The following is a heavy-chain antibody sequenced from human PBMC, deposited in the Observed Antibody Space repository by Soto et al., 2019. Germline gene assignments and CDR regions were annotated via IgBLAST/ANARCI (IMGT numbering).Heavy chain of an antibody. J-gene: IGHJ4*02. CDR3: ARDDFPKRWLSYSERYYCDY. CDR2: IIPIFGTA. CDR1: GGTFSSYA. V-gene: IGHV1-69*06. Sequence: QVQLVQSGAEVKKPGSSVKVSCKASGGTFSSYAISWVRQAPGQGLEWMGGIIPIFGTANYAQKFQGRVTITADKSTSTAYMELSSLRSEDTAVYYCARDDFPKRWLSYSERYYCDYWGQGTLVTVSS. D-gene: IGHD2-2*02.